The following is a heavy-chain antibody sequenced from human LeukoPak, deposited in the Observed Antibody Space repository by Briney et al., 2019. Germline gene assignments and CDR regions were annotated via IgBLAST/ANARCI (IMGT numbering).Heavy chain of an antibody. CDR1: GGTFSSYA. V-gene: IGHV1-69*05. CDR3: ASLYYYDSSGDEALGP. D-gene: IGHD3-22*01. J-gene: IGHJ5*02. CDR2: IIPIFGTA. Sequence: SVKVSCKASGGTFSSYAISWVRQAPGQGLEWMGGIIPIFGTANYAQKFRGRVTITTDESTSTAYMELSSLRSEDTAVYYCASLYYYDSSGDEALGPWGQGTLVTVSS.